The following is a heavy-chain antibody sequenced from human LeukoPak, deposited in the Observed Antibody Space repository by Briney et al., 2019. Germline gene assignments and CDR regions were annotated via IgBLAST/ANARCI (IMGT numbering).Heavy chain of an antibody. CDR1: GGSISSYY. D-gene: IGHD2-8*01. J-gene: IGHJ4*02. CDR3: ARDRGYCTNGVCYPLPYFDY. Sequence: SETLSLTCTVSGGSISSYYWSWIRQPPGKGLEWIGYIYYSGSTNYNPSLKSRVTISVDTSKNQFSLKLSSVTAADTAVYYCARDRGYCTNGVCYPLPYFDYWGQGTLVTV. CDR2: IYYSGST. V-gene: IGHV4-59*01.